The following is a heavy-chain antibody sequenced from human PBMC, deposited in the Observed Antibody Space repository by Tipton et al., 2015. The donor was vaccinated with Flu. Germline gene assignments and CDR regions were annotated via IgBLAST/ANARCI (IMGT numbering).Heavy chain of an antibody. Sequence: RSLRLSCTTSGFTFGAYTMRWVRQAPGKGLEWVGFISGKAYGGTTEYAASVKDRFTISRDDSRSIAYLQMNSLNSEDTAVYYCTRGGYGDPGDYWGQGTLVTVSS. D-gene: IGHD4-17*01. J-gene: IGHJ4*02. CDR1: GFTFGAYT. V-gene: IGHV3-49*04. CDR2: ISGKAYGGTT. CDR3: TRGGYGDPGDY.